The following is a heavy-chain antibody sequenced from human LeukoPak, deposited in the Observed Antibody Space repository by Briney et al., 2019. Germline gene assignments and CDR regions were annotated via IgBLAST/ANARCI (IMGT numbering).Heavy chain of an antibody. CDR1: GGSISSGGYY. J-gene: IGHJ5*02. CDR2: IYYSGST. Sequence: SETLSLTCTVSGGSISSGGYYWSWIRQHPGKGLEWIGYIYYSGSTYYNPSLKSRVTISVDTSKNQFSLKLSSVTAADTAVYYCARGLRSSGWSPWFDPWGQGTLVTVSS. D-gene: IGHD6-13*01. CDR3: ARGLRSSGWSPWFDP. V-gene: IGHV4-31*03.